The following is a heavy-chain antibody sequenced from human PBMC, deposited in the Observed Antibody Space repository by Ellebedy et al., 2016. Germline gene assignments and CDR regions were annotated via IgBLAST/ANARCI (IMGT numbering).Heavy chain of an antibody. J-gene: IGHJ4*02. D-gene: IGHD5-18*01. CDR3: ARSPTVDTPMATASTFDY. CDR2: IYYSGRT. Sequence: SETLSLTCTVSGGSISSYYWSWIRQPPGKGLEWIGYIYYSGRTNYNPSLKSRVTISVDTSKNQFTLNLSSVTAAETAVYYCARSPTVDTPMATASTFDYWGQGTPVTVSS. CDR1: GGSISSYY. V-gene: IGHV4-59*12.